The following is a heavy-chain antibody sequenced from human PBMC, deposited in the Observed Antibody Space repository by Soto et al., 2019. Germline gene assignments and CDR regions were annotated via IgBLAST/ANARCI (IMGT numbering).Heavy chain of an antibody. D-gene: IGHD2-15*01. CDR3: ARGKRGYCSGGSCYSGVLVWFDP. CDR1: GGSFSGYY. CDR2: INHSGST. J-gene: IGHJ5*02. Sequence: QVQLQQWGAGLLKPSETLSLTCAVYGGSFSGYYWGWIRQPPGKGLGWMGEINHSGSTNYNPSLKSRVTISVDTSKNQFSLKLSSVTAADTAVYYCARGKRGYCSGGSCYSGVLVWFDPWGQGTLVTVSS. V-gene: IGHV4-34*01.